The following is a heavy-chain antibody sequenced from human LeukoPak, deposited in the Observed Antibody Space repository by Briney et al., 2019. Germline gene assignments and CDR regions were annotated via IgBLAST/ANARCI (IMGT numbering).Heavy chain of an antibody. D-gene: IGHD1-20*01. CDR2: ITEDGSGK. V-gene: IGHV3-74*01. CDR3: ARDRGDNLNDALQY. CDR1: GFTASGYW. J-gene: IGHJ4*02. Sequence: PGGSLRLSYAASGFTASGYWMHWVRQHPARGLMWLSYITEDGSGKSYEDSVRGRFTISRDNAKNTVHLQMDSLRAEDTAVYYCARDRGDNLNDALQYWGQGTLVTVSS.